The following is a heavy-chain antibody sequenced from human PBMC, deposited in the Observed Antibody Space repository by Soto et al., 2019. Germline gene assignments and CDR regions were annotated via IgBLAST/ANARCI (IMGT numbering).Heavy chain of an antibody. CDR2: ISDEGGDT. D-gene: IGHD6-6*01. CDR1: GLIFSTHG. Sequence: QVQLVESGGGVVQPGRSLRLSCTASGLIFSTHGMHWVRQAPGKGLEWVAHISDEGGDTYYADSVRGRSTISRDNSKSTLYLQMKSLRVEDTAGYYCARDRYSSSPGHLEYWGQGPLVTVSS. CDR3: ARDRYSSSPGHLEY. J-gene: IGHJ4*02. V-gene: IGHV3-30*03.